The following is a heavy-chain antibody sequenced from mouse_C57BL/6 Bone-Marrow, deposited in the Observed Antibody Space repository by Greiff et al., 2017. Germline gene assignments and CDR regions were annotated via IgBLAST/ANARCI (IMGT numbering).Heavy chain of an antibody. CDR3: ARPYYSNYWYFDV. CDR1: GYTFTSYW. J-gene: IGHJ1*03. Sequence: QVQLQQPGAELVKPGASVKMSCTASGYTFTSYWITWVKQRPGQGLEWIGDIYPGSGSTNYNEKFKSKATLTVDTSSSTAYMQLSSLTSEYSAVYYCARPYYSNYWYFDVWGTGTTVTVSS. D-gene: IGHD2-5*01. V-gene: IGHV1-55*01. CDR2: IYPGSGST.